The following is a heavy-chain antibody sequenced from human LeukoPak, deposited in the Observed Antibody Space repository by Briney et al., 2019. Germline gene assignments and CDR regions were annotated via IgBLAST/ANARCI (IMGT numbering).Heavy chain of an antibody. J-gene: IGHJ4*02. V-gene: IGHV3-30-3*01. CDR1: GFTFRNYA. CDR3: XXXXXXXELLLGGDFDY. CDR2: ISYDGSNK. Sequence: PGGSLRLSCAASGFTFRNYAVHWARQAPDKGLEWVAVISYDGSNKYYADSVKGRFTISRDNFKNTLYLQMNSLKADDTAVYYXXXXXXXXELLLGGDFDYWGQGTLVTVSS. D-gene: IGHD1-26*01.